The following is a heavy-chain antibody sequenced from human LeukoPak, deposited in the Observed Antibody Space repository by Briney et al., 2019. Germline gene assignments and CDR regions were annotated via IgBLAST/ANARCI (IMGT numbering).Heavy chain of an antibody. CDR1: GFTFTNAW. Sequence: GGSHRLSCEASGFTFTNAWMNWVRQAPGKGLEWVGRIKSKTDGGATDYAAPVAGRFSISRDDLKNTLYLYMDSLKSDDTAVYFCTTGAYTKRPFDYWGQGGLVTVSS. V-gene: IGHV3-15*01. CDR2: IKSKTDGGAT. D-gene: IGHD3-16*01. J-gene: IGHJ4*02. CDR3: TTGAYTKRPFDY.